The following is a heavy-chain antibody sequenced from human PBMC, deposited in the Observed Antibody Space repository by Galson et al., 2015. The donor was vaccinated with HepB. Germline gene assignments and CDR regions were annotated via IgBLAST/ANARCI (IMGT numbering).Heavy chain of an antibody. D-gene: IGHD6-13*01. CDR3: AREYSSSWYSGLGY. V-gene: IGHV3-53*01. Sequence: SLRLSCAASGFTVSNNYMTWVRQAPGKGLEWVSVIYSGDNTYYADSVKGRFTISRDNSKNTVFLQMNNLRAEDTAVYYCAREYSSSWYSGLGYWGQGTLVTVSS. J-gene: IGHJ4*02. CDR2: IYSGDNT. CDR1: GFTVSNNY.